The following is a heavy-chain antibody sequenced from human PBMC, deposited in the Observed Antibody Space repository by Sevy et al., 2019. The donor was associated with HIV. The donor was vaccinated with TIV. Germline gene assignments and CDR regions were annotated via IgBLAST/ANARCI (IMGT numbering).Heavy chain of an antibody. CDR2: IRYDGSNK. J-gene: IGHJ6*02. D-gene: IGHD3-3*01. V-gene: IGHV3-33*01. Sequence: GESLKISCAVSGFTLSSYGMHWVRQAPGKGLEWVAVIRYDGSNKNYADSVKGRFTISRDNSKNTLYLQMNSLRAEDTAVYYCARDRLGITISAEWGGGMDVWGQGTTVTVSS. CDR1: GFTLSSYG. CDR3: ARDRLGITISAEWGGGMDV.